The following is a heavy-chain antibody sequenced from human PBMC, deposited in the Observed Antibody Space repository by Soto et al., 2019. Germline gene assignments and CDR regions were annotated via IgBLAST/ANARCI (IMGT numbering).Heavy chain of an antibody. CDR1: GFTFRTSW. D-gene: IGHD3-10*01. V-gene: IGHV3-74*03. CDR3: ARGNYGPDY. Sequence: EMQLVESGGGLVQPGGSLRLSCAASGFTFRTSWMYWVRQPPGKGLVWVSRINDDGSTTTYADSVKGRFTISRDNAKNTLFMQMDSLRAEDMGVYYCARGNYGPDYWGQGTLVTVSS. CDR2: INDDGSTT. J-gene: IGHJ4*02.